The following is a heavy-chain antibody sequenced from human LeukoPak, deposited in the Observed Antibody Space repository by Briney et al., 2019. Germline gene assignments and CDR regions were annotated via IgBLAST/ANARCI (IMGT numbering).Heavy chain of an antibody. Sequence: PSGSLSLTRTVSGGSISPYFWRWIRQPPGKGLEWIGYIYTDGRPKYNPSLKSRVTISLDTSKNQFSLELSSVTAADTAVYYWARRQAYFDYWGQGTLVTVSS. V-gene: IGHV4-4*09. CDR1: GGSISPYF. CDR2: IYTDGRP. J-gene: IGHJ4*02. CDR3: ARRQAYFDY.